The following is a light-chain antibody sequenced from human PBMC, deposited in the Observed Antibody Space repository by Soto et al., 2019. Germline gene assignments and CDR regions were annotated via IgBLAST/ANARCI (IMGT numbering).Light chain of an antibody. CDR1: QSVSSNY. CDR3: QQYGRSPMFT. Sequence: EIVLTQSPGTLSLSPGERATFSCRASQSVSSNYLAWYQQKPGQAPRLLIYGAARGAAGIPDRFTGSGSGTHFTLTLNRLEPEDFAVYFCQQYGRSPMFTFGQGTKLEIK. J-gene: IGKJ2*01. V-gene: IGKV3-20*01. CDR2: GAA.